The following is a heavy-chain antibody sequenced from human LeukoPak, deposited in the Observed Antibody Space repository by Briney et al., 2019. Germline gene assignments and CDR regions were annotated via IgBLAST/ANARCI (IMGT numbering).Heavy chain of an antibody. Sequence: GRSLRLSRAASGFTFSSYGMHWVRQAPGKGLEWVAVIWYDGSNKYYADSVKGRFTISRDNSKNTLYLQMNSLRAEDTAVYYCAREAVAGTLGFDYWGQGTLVTVSS. V-gene: IGHV3-33*01. D-gene: IGHD6-19*01. CDR2: IWYDGSNK. CDR3: AREAVAGTLGFDY. CDR1: GFTFSSYG. J-gene: IGHJ4*02.